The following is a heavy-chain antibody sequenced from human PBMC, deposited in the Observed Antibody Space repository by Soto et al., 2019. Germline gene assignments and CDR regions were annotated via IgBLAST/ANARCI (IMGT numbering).Heavy chain of an antibody. J-gene: IGHJ5*02. Sequence: QVQLVESGGGVVQPGRSLRLSCAASGFTFSSYAMHWVRQAPGKGLEWVAVISYDGSNKYYADSVKGRLTISRDNAKNSVYLQMNSLRYEDTAVYSCAREPSGGDDYGDPRESWGQGTLVTVSA. CDR1: GFTFSSYA. CDR3: AREPSGGDDYGDPRES. D-gene: IGHD4-17*01. V-gene: IGHV3-30-3*01. CDR2: ISYDGSNK.